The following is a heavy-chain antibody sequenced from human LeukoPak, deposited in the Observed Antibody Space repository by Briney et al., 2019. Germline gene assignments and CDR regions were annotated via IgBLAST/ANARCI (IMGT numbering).Heavy chain of an antibody. V-gene: IGHV3-66*01. CDR1: GFTVTNNY. J-gene: IGHJ4*02. Sequence: PGGSLRLSCAASGFTVTNNYMSWVRQAPGKGLEWVSIIYSGGDTCYADSVKGRFTISRDHSKNALYLQMSSLRAEDTAVYYCARSIAVAGTVYWGQGTLVTVSS. D-gene: IGHD6-19*01. CDR3: ARSIAVAGTVY. CDR2: IYSGGDT.